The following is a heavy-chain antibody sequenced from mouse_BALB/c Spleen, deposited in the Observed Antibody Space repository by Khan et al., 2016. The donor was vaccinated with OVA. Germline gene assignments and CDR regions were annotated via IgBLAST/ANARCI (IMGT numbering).Heavy chain of an antibody. V-gene: IGHV5-9-1*01. D-gene: IGHD2-1*01. CDR2: ISSAGTYT. CDR1: GFTFSTFV. Sequence: EVELVESGGGLVKPGGSLKLSCSASGFTFSTFVMSWVRQTPEKRLEWVATISSAGTYTYFSDSVNGRFTISRDNAKNTLYLQMNSLRSEDTAMYYCTNGNYGWFAYWGQGTLVTVSA. J-gene: IGHJ3*01. CDR3: TNGNYGWFAY.